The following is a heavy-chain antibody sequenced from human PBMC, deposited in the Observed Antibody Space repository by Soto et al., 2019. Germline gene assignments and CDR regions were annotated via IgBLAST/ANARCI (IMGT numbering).Heavy chain of an antibody. J-gene: IGHJ4*02. Sequence: ASGEVSCKASGYTFTSYGISWVRQAPGQGLEWMGWISAYNGNTDYAQKLQGRVTMTTDTSTSTAYMELRSLRSDDTAVYYCASAYYDSSGYYAPNDYWGQGTLVTVSS. V-gene: IGHV1-18*04. CDR1: GYTFTSYG. D-gene: IGHD3-22*01. CDR3: ASAYYDSSGYYAPNDY. CDR2: ISAYNGNT.